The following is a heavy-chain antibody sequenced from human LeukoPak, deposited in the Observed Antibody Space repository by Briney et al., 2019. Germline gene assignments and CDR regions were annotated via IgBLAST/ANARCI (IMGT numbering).Heavy chain of an antibody. CDR2: ISSSGSTI. V-gene: IGHV3-11*01. Sequence: PGGSLRLSCAASGFTFSDYYMSWIRQAPGKGLGWVSYISSSGSTIYYADSVKGRFTVSRDNANNSLYLQINSLRAEDTAVYYCTSLLGYCTNDVCHNYWGQGPLVTVSS. D-gene: IGHD2-8*01. J-gene: IGHJ4*02. CDR1: GFTFSDYY. CDR3: TSLLGYCTNDVCHNY.